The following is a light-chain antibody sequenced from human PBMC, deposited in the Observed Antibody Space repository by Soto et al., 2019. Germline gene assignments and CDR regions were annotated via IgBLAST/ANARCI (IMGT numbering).Light chain of an antibody. V-gene: IGKV1-39*01. CDR2: GAS. J-gene: IGKJ4*01. Sequence: DIQLTQSPSSLSASLGDSITITCRASETISTFLNWYQVQPGKAPRLLVYGASYLQVGVPVRFRGSGSGTLFTLTIDNLQREDLASYFCQQFFSAVLTFGGGTRV. CDR3: QQFFSAVLT. CDR1: ETISTF.